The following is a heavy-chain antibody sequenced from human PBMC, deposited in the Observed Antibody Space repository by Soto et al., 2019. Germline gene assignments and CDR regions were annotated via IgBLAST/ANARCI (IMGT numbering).Heavy chain of an antibody. CDR2: IYHSGST. V-gene: IGHV4-59*01. CDR3: ARGGEERYYYDSSGYPSFDY. D-gene: IGHD3-22*01. CDR1: GGSMISYY. Sequence: SETLSLTCTVSGGSMISYYWSWIRQPPGKGLEWIGYIYHSGSTYYNPSLKSRVTISVDRSKNQFSLKLSSVTAADTAVYYCARGGEERYYYDSSGYPSFDYWGQGTLVTVSS. J-gene: IGHJ4*02.